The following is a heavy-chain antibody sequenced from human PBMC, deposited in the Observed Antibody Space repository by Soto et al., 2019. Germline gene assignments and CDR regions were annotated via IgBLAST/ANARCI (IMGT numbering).Heavy chain of an antibody. CDR3: ARKFRSGSYYGY. CDR2: INHSGST. Sequence: SETLSLTCAFYGGSFSGYYWSWIRQPPGKGLEWIGEINHSGSTNYNPSLKSRVTISVDTSKNQFSLKLSSVTAADTAVYYCARKFRSGSYYGYWGQGTLVTVSS. CDR1: GGSFSGYY. V-gene: IGHV4-34*01. D-gene: IGHD1-26*01. J-gene: IGHJ4*02.